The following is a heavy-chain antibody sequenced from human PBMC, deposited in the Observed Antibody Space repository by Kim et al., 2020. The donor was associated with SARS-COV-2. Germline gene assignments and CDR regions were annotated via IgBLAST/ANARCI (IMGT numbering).Heavy chain of an antibody. CDR2: ISYDGSNK. D-gene: IGHD6-13*01. V-gene: IGHV3-33*05. CDR3: ARDYGQQLPYPEGCDY. Sequence: GGSLRLSCAASGFTFSSYGMHWVRQAPGKGLEWVAVISYDGSNKYYADSVKGRFTISRDNSKNTLYLQMNSLRAEDTAVYYCARDYGQQLPYPEGCDYWGQGTLVTVSS. J-gene: IGHJ4*02. CDR1: GFTFSSYG.